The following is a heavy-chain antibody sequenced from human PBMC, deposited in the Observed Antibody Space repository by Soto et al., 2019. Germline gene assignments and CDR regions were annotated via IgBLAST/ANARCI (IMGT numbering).Heavy chain of an antibody. Sequence: SETLSLTCAVSGGSISSSNWWSWVRQPPGKGLEWIGEIYHSGSTNYNPSLKSRVTISVDRSKNQFSLKLSSVTAADTAVYYCARILDGYKAFDYWGQGTLVTVSS. CDR2: IYHSGST. CDR3: ARILDGYKAFDY. V-gene: IGHV4-4*02. J-gene: IGHJ4*02. CDR1: GGSISSSNW. D-gene: IGHD3-3*01.